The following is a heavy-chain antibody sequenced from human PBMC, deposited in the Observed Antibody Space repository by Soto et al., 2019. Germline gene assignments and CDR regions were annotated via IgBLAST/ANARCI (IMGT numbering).Heavy chain of an antibody. CDR2: LYSSGKT. J-gene: IGHJ4*02. D-gene: IGHD3-22*01. CDR3: ARAEYYDSSGSLVDY. Sequence: SETLSLTCPVSGGSVRSSGYYWAWIRQPPGKVLEWIGSLYSSGKTYRNPSLKSRVTMSDDTSKNQLSLRLSSVTAADTAVYYCARAEYYDSSGSLVDYWGQGTLVTVSS. CDR1: GGSVRSSGYY. V-gene: IGHV4-39*01.